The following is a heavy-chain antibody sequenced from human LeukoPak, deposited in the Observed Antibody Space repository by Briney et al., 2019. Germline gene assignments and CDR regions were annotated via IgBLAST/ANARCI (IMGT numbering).Heavy chain of an antibody. CDR1: GYTFTSYG. D-gene: IGHD1-26*01. Sequence: ASVKVSCKASGYTFTSYGISWVRQAPGQGLEWMGWISAYNGNTNYAQKLQGRVTMTTDTPTSTAYMELRSLRSNDTAVYYCARALGGGATSDFDYWGQGTLVTVSS. J-gene: IGHJ4*02. CDR2: ISAYNGNT. CDR3: ARALGGGATSDFDY. V-gene: IGHV1-18*01.